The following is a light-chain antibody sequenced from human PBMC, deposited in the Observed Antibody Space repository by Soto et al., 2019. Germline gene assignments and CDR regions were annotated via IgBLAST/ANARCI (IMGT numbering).Light chain of an antibody. Sequence: QSVLTQPRSVSGSPGQSVTISCTGTNSDVGGYNYVSWYQQYPGKAPKLMISGVNERPSGVPDRFSGSKSGNTASLTISGLQAEDEADYYCCSYVDTDTWVFGGGTKLTVL. V-gene: IGLV2-11*01. CDR3: CSYVDTDTWV. CDR1: NSDVGGYNY. J-gene: IGLJ3*02. CDR2: GVN.